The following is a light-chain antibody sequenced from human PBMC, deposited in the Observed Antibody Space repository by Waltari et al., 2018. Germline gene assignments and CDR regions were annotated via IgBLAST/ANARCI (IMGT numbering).Light chain of an antibody. CDR3: QQSYSAPQT. V-gene: IGKV1-39*01. CDR1: QSISSY. CDR2: AAS. J-gene: IGKJ1*01. Sequence: DIQMTQSPSSLSASVGDRVTITCRASQSISSYLNLYQLKPGKAPKLLIYAASSLQSGVPSRFSGSGSGTDFTLTISSLQPEDFATYSCQQSYSAPQTFGQGTKVEIK.